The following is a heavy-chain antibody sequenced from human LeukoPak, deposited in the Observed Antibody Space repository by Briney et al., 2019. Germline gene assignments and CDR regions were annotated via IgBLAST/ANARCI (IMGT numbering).Heavy chain of an antibody. Sequence: SQTLSLTCTVSGGSISSGGYYWSWIRQHPGKGLEWIGSIYHSGSTYYNPSLKSRVTISVDTSKNQFSLKLSSVTAADTAVYYCARTLWFGEFRFDPWGQGTLVTVSS. V-gene: IGHV4-30-2*03. CDR2: IYHSGST. CDR3: ARTLWFGEFRFDP. D-gene: IGHD3-10*01. J-gene: IGHJ5*02. CDR1: GGSISSGGYY.